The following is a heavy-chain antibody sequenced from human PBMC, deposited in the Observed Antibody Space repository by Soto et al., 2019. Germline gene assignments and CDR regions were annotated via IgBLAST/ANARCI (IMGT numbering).Heavy chain of an antibody. CDR2: INPNSGGT. CDR1: GYTFTGYY. V-gene: IGHV1-2*04. D-gene: IGHD3-9*01. J-gene: IGHJ6*02. Sequence: ASVKVSCKASGYTFTGYYMHWVRQAPGQGHEWLGWINPNSGGTNYAQKFQGWVTMTRDTSISTAYMELSRLRSDDTAVYYCARDSYANYDILTNYYYGMDVWGQGTTVTVSS. CDR3: ARDSYANYDILTNYYYGMDV.